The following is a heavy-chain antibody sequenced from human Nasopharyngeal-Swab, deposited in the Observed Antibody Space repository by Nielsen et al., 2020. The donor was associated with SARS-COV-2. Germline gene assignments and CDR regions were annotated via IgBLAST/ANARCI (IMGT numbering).Heavy chain of an antibody. V-gene: IGHV3-30-3*01. CDR3: ARDIGGMFDY. CDR1: GFTFSSYA. D-gene: IGHD3-16*01. Sequence: GESLKISCAAPGFTFSSYAMHWVRQAPGKGLEWVAVISYDGSNKYYADSVKGRFTISRDNSKNTLYLQMNSLRAEDTAVYYCARDIGGMFDYWGQGTLVTVSS. CDR2: ISYDGSNK. J-gene: IGHJ4*02.